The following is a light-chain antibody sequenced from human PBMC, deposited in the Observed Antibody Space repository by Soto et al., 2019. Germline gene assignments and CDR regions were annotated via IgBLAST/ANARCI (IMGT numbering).Light chain of an antibody. Sequence: DIQVTQSPSSLSASVGDRVTITCRASQSISSYLNWYQQKPGKAPKLLIYLASSLSSGVPSKFSGSGSGTDFTLTISVLQPEDSATYYCQQTYKTPLTFGQGTKVDIK. CDR2: LAS. V-gene: IGKV1-39*01. J-gene: IGKJ1*01. CDR3: QQTYKTPLT. CDR1: QSISSY.